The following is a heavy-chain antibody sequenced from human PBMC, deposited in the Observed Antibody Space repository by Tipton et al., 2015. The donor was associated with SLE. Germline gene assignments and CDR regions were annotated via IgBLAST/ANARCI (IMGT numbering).Heavy chain of an antibody. J-gene: IGHJ4*02. CDR3: ARDPTGWRSSSASCAFDY. CDR1: GYTFTSYG. Sequence: QSGAEVKKPGASVKVSCKASGYTFTSYGISWVRQAPGQGLEWMGWISAYNGNTNYAQKLQGRVTMTTDTSTSTAYMELRSLRSDDTAVYYCARDPTGWRSSSASCAFDYWGQGTLVTVSS. D-gene: IGHD2-2*01. CDR2: ISAYNGNT. V-gene: IGHV1-18*01.